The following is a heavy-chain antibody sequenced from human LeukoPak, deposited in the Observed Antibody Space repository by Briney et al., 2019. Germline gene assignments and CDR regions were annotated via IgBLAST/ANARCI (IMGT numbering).Heavy chain of an antibody. D-gene: IGHD6-13*01. V-gene: IGHV5-51*01. CDR2: IYHRDSDP. Sequence: GASLKISCKGSGYSFTSYWIGWVRQLPGEGLEWMGIIYHRDSDPRYNPSLQGQVTISADKSISPAYLQWSSLKAPDGAMYYCVRHGLGSSWVGFDYWGQGTLVTVSS. J-gene: IGHJ4*02. CDR1: GYSFTSYW. CDR3: VRHGLGSSWVGFDY.